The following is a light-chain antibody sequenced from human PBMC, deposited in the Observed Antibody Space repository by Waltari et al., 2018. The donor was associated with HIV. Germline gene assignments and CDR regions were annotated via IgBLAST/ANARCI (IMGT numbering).Light chain of an antibody. CDR2: DAS. J-gene: IGKJ4*01. Sequence: DIQMTQSPSSLSASVGDRVTITCQASQDISNYLNWYHQKPGKAPNLLIDDASNLETGVPSRFSRSGSWTDFTFTISSLQPEDLSTYYCQQYDNLPLTFGGGTKVEIK. CDR1: QDISNY. CDR3: QQYDNLPLT. V-gene: IGKV1-33*01.